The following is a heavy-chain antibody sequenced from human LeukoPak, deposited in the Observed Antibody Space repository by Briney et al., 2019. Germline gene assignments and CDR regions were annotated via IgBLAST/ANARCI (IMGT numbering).Heavy chain of an antibody. CDR2: INHSGST. CDR1: GESFSTYY. Sequence: SETLSLTCAVYGESFSTYYWSWIRQPPGKGLEWIGEINHSGSTNYNPSLKSRVTISVDTSKNQFSLKLSSVTAADTAVYYCARLIGYDSSGIDYWGQGTLVTVSS. J-gene: IGHJ4*02. D-gene: IGHD3-22*01. V-gene: IGHV4-34*01. CDR3: ARLIGYDSSGIDY.